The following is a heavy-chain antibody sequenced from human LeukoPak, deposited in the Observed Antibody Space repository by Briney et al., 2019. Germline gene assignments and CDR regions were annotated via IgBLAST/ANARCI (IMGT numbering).Heavy chain of an antibody. CDR3: ARGDGYCSSTSCYADDYGMDV. CDR2: IYHSGST. Sequence: SETLSLTCAVSGYSISSGYYWGWIRRPPGKGLEWIGSIYHSGSTYYNPSLKSRVTISVDTSKNQFSLKLSSVTAADTAVYYCARGDGYCSSTSCYADDYGMDVWGKGTTVTVSS. J-gene: IGHJ6*04. V-gene: IGHV4-38-2*01. CDR1: GYSISSGYY. D-gene: IGHD2-2*01.